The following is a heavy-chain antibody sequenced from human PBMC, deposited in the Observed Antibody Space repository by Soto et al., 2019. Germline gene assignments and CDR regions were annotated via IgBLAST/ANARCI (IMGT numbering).Heavy chain of an antibody. J-gene: IGHJ4*02. CDR3: AREGDYGDYGSDY. CDR2: IYYNGST. CDR1: GCSISSGAYY. Sequence: QVQLQESGPGLMKPSQTLSLTCTVSGCSISSGAYYWSWIRQHPGKGLQWIGYIYYNGSTYYNPSLKNRVTISLDTSKNQFSLKLYSVTAADTAVYYCAREGDYGDYGSDYWGQGTLVTVSS. D-gene: IGHD4-17*01. V-gene: IGHV4-31*03.